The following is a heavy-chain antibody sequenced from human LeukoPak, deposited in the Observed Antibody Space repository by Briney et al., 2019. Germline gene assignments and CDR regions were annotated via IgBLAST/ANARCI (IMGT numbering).Heavy chain of an antibody. CDR3: ARGRGWGTFDI. CDR1: GFTFSSYD. V-gene: IGHV3-13*04. Sequence: GGSLRLSCAASGFTFSSYDMHWVRQGTGKGLEWVSAIGTAGDTYYPGSVKGRFTTSRENAKNSLYLQMNSLRVGDAAVYYCARGRGWGTFDIWGQGTMVTVSS. D-gene: IGHD3-10*01. J-gene: IGHJ3*02. CDR2: IGTAGDT.